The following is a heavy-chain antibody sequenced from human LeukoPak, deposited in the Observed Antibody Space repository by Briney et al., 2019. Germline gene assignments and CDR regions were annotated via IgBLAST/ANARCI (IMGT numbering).Heavy chain of an antibody. CDR1: GFTFSSYA. Sequence: GGSLRLSCAASGFTFSSYAMSWVRQAPGKGLEWVSAISGSGGSTYYADSVKGRFTISRDNSKNTLYLQMNSLRAEDTAVYYCAKSLYDFWSGYFPSYYYYGMDVWGQGTTVTVSS. V-gene: IGHV3-23*01. CDR2: ISGSGGST. CDR3: AKSLYDFWSGYFPSYYYYGMDV. D-gene: IGHD3-3*01. J-gene: IGHJ6*02.